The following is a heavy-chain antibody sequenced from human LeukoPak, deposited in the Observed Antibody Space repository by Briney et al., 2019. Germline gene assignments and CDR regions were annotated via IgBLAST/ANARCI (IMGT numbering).Heavy chain of an antibody. J-gene: IGHJ4*02. CDR2: ISSDGSDE. D-gene: IGHD4-17*01. CDR1: GFTFSNFG. Sequence: GGSLRLSCAASGFTFSNFGMHWVRQAPGKGLEWVAVISSDGSDEYYANAVKGRFTISRDNSMNTLYLQMNSLRAEDTAIYYCAKDLTTLTLGKDYWGQETLVTVSS. V-gene: IGHV3-30*18. CDR3: AKDLTTLTLGKDY.